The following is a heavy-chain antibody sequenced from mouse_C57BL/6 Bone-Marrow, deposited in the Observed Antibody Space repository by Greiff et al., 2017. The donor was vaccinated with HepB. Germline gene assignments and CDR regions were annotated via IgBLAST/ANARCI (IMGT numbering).Heavy chain of an antibody. D-gene: IGHD1-1*01. CDR2: IYPRSGNT. V-gene: IGHV1-81*01. CDR1: GYTFTSYG. J-gene: IGHJ3*01. CDR3: ARGYGGFAY. Sequence: QVQLQQSGAELARPGASVKLSCKASGYTFTSYGISWVKQRTGQGLEWIGEIYPRSGNTYYNEKFKGKATLTADKSSSTAYMELRSLTSEDSAVYFCARGYGGFAYWGQGTLVTVSA.